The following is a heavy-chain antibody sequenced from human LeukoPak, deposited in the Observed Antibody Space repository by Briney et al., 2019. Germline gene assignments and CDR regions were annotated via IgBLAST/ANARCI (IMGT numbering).Heavy chain of an antibody. D-gene: IGHD6-13*01. J-gene: IGHJ4*02. CDR1: GFTFSSYW. CDR3: ARAAAAGDYYFDY. V-gene: IGHV3-7*03. CDR2: IKQDGSEK. Sequence: GGSPRLSCAASGFTFSSYWMSWVRQAPGKGLEWVADIKQDGSEKYYVDSVKGRFTISRDNAKNSLYLQMNSLRAEDTAVYYCARAAAAGDYYFDYWGQGTLVTVSS.